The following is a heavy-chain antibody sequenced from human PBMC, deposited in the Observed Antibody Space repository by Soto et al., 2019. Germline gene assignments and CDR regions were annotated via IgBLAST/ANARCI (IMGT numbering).Heavy chain of an antibody. V-gene: IGHV3-15*07. CDR2: IKRKTDGATT. CDR3: ATDRTGGINWFDP. CDR1: GFTFSNAW. D-gene: IGHD7-27*01. Sequence: EAQLVDSGGGLVKPGGSLRLSCAASGFTFSNAWMNWVRQAPGKGLEWVGRIKRKTDGATTDYAAPLNGRFTISRDDSKNTLYLQMNSLKTEDTAVYYCATDRTGGINWFDPWGQGTLVTVSS. J-gene: IGHJ5*02.